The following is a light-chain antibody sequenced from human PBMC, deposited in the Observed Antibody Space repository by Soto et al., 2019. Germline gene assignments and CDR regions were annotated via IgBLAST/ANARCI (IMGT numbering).Light chain of an antibody. CDR3: QQQRA. CDR1: QSVSSSY. Sequence: EIGLTQSPGTLSLSPGERATLSCRASQSVSSSYLAWYQQKPGQAPRLLIYGASSRATGIPDRFSGSGSGTDFTLTISRLEPEDFAVYYCQQQRAFGQGTKVEIK. CDR2: GAS. J-gene: IGKJ1*01. V-gene: IGKV3-20*01.